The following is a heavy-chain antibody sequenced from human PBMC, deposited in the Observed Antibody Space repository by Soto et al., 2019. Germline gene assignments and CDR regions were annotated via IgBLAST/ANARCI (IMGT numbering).Heavy chain of an antibody. V-gene: IGHV3-33*01. CDR1: GFTFSGYA. CDR2: IYYDGNNK. J-gene: IGHJ6*02. CDR3: ARRTGSGSSGVYGMDV. Sequence: QVQLVESGGGVVQPGRSLRLSCAASGFTFSGYAMHWVRQAPGKGLEWVAIIYYDGNNKYYADSVKGRFTISRDNSKNLLYLQMTSLRADDTAVYYCARRTGSGSSGVYGMDVWGRGTTVTVSS. D-gene: IGHD3-22*01.